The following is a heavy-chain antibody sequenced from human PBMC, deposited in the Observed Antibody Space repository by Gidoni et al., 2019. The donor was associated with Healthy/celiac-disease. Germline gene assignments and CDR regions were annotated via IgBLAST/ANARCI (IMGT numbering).Heavy chain of an antibody. CDR2: ISSSSSTI. CDR3: ARGPDIVVVPAGPSAEYFQH. V-gene: IGHV3-48*02. D-gene: IGHD2-2*01. J-gene: IGHJ1*01. CDR1: GFTFSSYS. Sequence: EVQLVESGGGLVQPGGSLRLSCAASGFTFSSYSMNWVRQAPGKGLGWVSYISSSSSTIYYADSVKGRFTISRDNAKNSLYLQMNSLRDEDTAVYYCARGPDIVVVPAGPSAEYFQHWGQGTLVTVSS.